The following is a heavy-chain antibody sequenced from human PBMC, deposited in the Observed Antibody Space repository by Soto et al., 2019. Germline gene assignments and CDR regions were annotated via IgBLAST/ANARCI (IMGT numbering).Heavy chain of an antibody. V-gene: IGHV1-69*13. CDR2: IIPIFGTA. CDR1: GGTFSSYA. CDR3: ARQGGRDTMVRGVIILSYYYGMDV. Sequence: SVKVSCKASGGTFSSYAISWVRQAPGQGLEWMGGIIPIFGTANYAQKFQGRVTITADESTSTAYMGLSSLRSENTAVYYCARQGGRDTMVRGVIILSYYYGMDVWGQGTTVTVSS. J-gene: IGHJ6*02. D-gene: IGHD3-10*01.